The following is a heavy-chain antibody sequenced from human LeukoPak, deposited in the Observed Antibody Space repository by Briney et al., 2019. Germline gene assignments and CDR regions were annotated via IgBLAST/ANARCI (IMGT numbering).Heavy chain of an antibody. D-gene: IGHD2-15*01. CDR2: VNPSGGGT. Sequence: ASVKVSCKASGYTFTSYYIHWVRQAPGQGLEWMGIVNPSGGGTTYAQKFQGRVTMTRDTSASTVYMELSSLRSEDTAVYYCARVGGGGSWYRGFDYWGQGALVTVSS. CDR3: ARVGGGGSWYRGFDY. J-gene: IGHJ4*02. V-gene: IGHV1-46*01. CDR1: GYTFTSYY.